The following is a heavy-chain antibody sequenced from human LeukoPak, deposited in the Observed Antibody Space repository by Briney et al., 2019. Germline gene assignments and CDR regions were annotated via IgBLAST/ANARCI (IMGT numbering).Heavy chain of an antibody. CDR2: IYYSGST. CDR3: ARDGRRDGYNFVDY. Sequence: PSETLSLTCAVYGGSFSGYYWSWIRQHPGEGLEWIGYIYYSGSTSYNPSLKSRITISLDTPKNQFSLRLASVTAADTAVYYCARDGRRDGYNFVDYWGQGTLVTVSS. D-gene: IGHD5-24*01. J-gene: IGHJ4*02. V-gene: IGHV4-31*11. CDR1: GGSFSGYY.